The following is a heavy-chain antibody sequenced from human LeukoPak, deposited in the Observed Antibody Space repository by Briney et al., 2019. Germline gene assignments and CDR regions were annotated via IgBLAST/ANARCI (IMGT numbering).Heavy chain of an antibody. CDR1: GYTFTSYG. D-gene: IGHD3/OR15-3a*01. V-gene: IGHV1-69*04. CDR2: IIPILGIA. Sequence: ASVKVSCKASGYTFTSYGISWVRQAPGQGLEWMGRIIPILGIANYAQKFQGRVTITADKSTSTAYMELSSLRSEDTAVYYCARALGLGIEASAFDIWGQGTMVTVSS. J-gene: IGHJ3*02. CDR3: ARALGLGIEASAFDI.